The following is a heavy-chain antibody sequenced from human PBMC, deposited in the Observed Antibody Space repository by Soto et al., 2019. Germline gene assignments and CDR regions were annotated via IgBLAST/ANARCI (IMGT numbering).Heavy chain of an antibody. CDR3: XXXXXELRH. J-gene: IGHJ4*02. CDR1: GYTFTDYD. V-gene: IGHV1-8*01. CDR2: MSPNSGNT. Sequence: QVQLVQSGAEVKKPGASVKVSCKASGYTFTDYDINWVRXXXGQGPEWMGWMSPNSGNTGYAQKFQGRVTMTRDTXXXXXXXXXXXXXXXXXXXXXXXXXXXELRHWGQGTLVTVSS. D-gene: IGHD3-10*01.